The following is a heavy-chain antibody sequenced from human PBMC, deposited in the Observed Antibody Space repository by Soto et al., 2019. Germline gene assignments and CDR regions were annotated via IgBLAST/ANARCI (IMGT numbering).Heavy chain of an antibody. D-gene: IGHD3-3*01. CDR1: GGSISNYY. V-gene: IGHV4-59*01. CDR2: IYYSGST. Sequence: SETLSLTCTVSGGSISNYYWSWIRQPPGKGLEWIGYIYYSGSTNYNPSLKSRVTISVDTSKNQFSLKLSSVTAADTAVYYCASSPTYYDFRSGPGFDPWGQGTLVTVSS. J-gene: IGHJ5*02. CDR3: ASSPTYYDFRSGPGFDP.